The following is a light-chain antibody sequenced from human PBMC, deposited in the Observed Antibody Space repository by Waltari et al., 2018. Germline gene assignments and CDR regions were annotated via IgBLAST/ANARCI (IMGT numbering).Light chain of an antibody. CDR2: GAS. CDR1: QSVSRT. Sequence: ELVLTQSPGTLSLSTGERATLSCRASQSVSRTLVWYQQNTGQAPRLLIYGASRRATGIPDRISCSGSGTDFSLTISRLDPEDFAVYYCQKYGTLPATFGQGTKGEIK. CDR3: QKYGTLPAT. V-gene: IGKV3-20*01. J-gene: IGKJ1*01.